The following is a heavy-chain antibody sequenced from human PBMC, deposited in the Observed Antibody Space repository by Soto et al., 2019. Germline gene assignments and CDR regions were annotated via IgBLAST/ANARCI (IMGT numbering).Heavy chain of an antibody. CDR3: AKVGYSSSSFGMDV. D-gene: IGHD6-13*01. Sequence: EVQLLESGGGLVQPGGSLRLSCAASGFTFSSYAMSWVRQAPGKGLEWVSAISGSGGSTYYADSVKGRFTISRDNSKNTLDLQMNSLRAEETAVYYCAKVGYSSSSFGMDVWGQGTTVTVSS. J-gene: IGHJ6*02. V-gene: IGHV3-23*01. CDR2: ISGSGGST. CDR1: GFTFSSYA.